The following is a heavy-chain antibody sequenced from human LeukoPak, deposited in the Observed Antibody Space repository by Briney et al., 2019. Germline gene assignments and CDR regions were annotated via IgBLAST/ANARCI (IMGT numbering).Heavy chain of an antibody. Sequence: PSETLSLTCTVSGGSISSYYWSWIRQPPGKGLEWIGYIYYSGSTNYNPSLKSRVTISVDTSKNQFSLKLSSVTAADTAVYYCARVPGSHYWGQGTLVTVSS. J-gene: IGHJ4*02. V-gene: IGHV4-59*01. CDR3: ARVPGSHY. D-gene: IGHD2-15*01. CDR2: IYYSGST. CDR1: GGSISSYY.